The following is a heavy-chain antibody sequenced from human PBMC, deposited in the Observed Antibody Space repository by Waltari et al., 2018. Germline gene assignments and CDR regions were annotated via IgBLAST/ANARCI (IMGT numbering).Heavy chain of an antibody. Sequence: EVQLLESGGGLVQPGGSLRLSCAASGFTFSSYAMSWVRQAPGKGLEWVSAISGSGGSTYYADSVKGRFTISRDNSKNTLYLQMNSLRAEDTAVYYCAKIPHLGRGGPNCSGGSCLSDPDYWGQGTLVTVSS. CDR2: ISGSGGST. D-gene: IGHD2-15*01. CDR3: AKIPHLGRGGPNCSGGSCLSDPDY. J-gene: IGHJ4*02. CDR1: GFTFSSYA. V-gene: IGHV3-23*01.